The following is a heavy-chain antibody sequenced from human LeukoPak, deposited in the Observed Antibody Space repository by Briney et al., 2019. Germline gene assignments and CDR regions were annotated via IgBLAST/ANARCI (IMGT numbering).Heavy chain of an antibody. Sequence: GGSLRFSCLASGFSFSSSWMHWVRQTPGKELLWLSRISSDGTDIKYADSVQGRFIISRDNAKNTLYLQMNNLRVEDTAVYYCARDQTQLGPTTVDYWGQGTLVTVSS. CDR3: ARDQTQLGPTTVDY. D-gene: IGHD2-2*01. J-gene: IGHJ4*02. CDR1: GFSFSSSW. V-gene: IGHV3-74*01. CDR2: ISSDGTDI.